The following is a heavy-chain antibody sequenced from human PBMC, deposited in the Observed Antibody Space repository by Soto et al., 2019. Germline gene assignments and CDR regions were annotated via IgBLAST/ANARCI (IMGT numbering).Heavy chain of an antibody. Sequence: SETLSLTCTVSGGSISSYYWSWIRQPPGKGLEWIGYIYYSGSTNYNPSLKSRVTISVDTSKNQFSLKLSSVTAADTAVYYCARGYCSSTSCYSQLPYYYYMDVWGKGTTVTVSS. J-gene: IGHJ6*03. CDR1: GGSISSYY. D-gene: IGHD2-2*01. CDR2: IYYSGST. V-gene: IGHV4-59*01. CDR3: ARGYCSSTSCYSQLPYYYYMDV.